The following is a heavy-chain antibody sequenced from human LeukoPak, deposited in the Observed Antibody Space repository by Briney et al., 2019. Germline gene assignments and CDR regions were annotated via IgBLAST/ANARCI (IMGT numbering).Heavy chain of an antibody. D-gene: IGHD6-13*01. CDR1: GYTFTSYD. CDR3: AREGNSSSFYYYYNMDV. V-gene: IGHV1-8*03. Sequence: GASVKVSCKASGYTFTSYDINWVRQATGQGLEWMGWMNPNSGNTGYAQKFQGRVTITRNTSISTAYMELSSLRSEDTAVYYCAREGNSSSFYYYYNMDVWGKVTTVTISS. J-gene: IGHJ6*03. CDR2: MNPNSGNT.